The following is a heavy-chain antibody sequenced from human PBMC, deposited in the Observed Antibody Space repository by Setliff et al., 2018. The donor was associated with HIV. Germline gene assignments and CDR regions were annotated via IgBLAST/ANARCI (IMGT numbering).Heavy chain of an antibody. Sequence: GGSLRLSCAASGLTFTDAWMSWVRQAPGKGLEWVGRIKSKTSGGTTDYGAPVKGRFSISRDDSKNTLYLQMNSLETEDTALYYCAKDQRSFIALYYLDVWGKGTTVTVSS. CDR3: AKDQRSFIALYYLDV. V-gene: IGHV3-15*01. CDR2: IKSKTSGGTT. J-gene: IGHJ6*04. CDR1: GLTFTDAW. D-gene: IGHD3-10*01.